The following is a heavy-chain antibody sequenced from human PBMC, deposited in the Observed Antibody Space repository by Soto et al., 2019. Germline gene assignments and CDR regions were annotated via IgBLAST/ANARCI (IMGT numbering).Heavy chain of an antibody. CDR2: INHSGST. J-gene: IGHJ4*02. V-gene: IGHV4-34*01. D-gene: IGHD6-6*01. CDR3: ASAARGIAARAFDY. Sequence: SETLSLTCSVSGGSVSNKTYYWSWIRQPPGKGLEWIGEINHSGSTNYNPSLKSRATISVDTSKNQFSLKLSSVTAADTAVYYCASAARGIAARAFDYWGQGTLVTVSS. CDR1: GGSVSNKTYY.